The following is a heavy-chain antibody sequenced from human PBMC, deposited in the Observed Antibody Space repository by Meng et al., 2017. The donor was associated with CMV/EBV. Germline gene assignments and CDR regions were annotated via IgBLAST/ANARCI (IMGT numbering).Heavy chain of an antibody. Sequence: GSSSSYYWRWSRQPAGRRLEWMGRTYKRGSTNYRLSGKRRVTMSVDTSKNQFSLKLSSVTAADTAVYYCAREEITMVRGVLNYVDYWGQGTLVTVSS. CDR3: AREEITMVRGVLNYVDY. D-gene: IGHD3-10*01. J-gene: IGHJ4*02. CDR1: GSSSSYY. V-gene: IGHV4-4*07. CDR2: TYKRGST.